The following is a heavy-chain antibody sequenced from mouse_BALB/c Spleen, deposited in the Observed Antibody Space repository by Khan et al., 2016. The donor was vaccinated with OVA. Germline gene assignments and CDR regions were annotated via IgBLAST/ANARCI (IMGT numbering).Heavy chain of an antibody. CDR3: AKIFYGNSYAMDY. J-gene: IGHJ4*01. CDR2: NYPGSGST. V-gene: IGHV1-77*01. Sequence: QVQLQQSGPELVKPGASVKMSCKTSGYTFTDYDIRWVKQRTGQGLEWIGENYPGSGSTYYNEKFKGKATLTADKSSNTAYMQLSSLTSEDSAVYFCAKIFYGNSYAMDYWGQGTAVTVSS. D-gene: IGHD2-1*01. CDR1: GYTFTDYD.